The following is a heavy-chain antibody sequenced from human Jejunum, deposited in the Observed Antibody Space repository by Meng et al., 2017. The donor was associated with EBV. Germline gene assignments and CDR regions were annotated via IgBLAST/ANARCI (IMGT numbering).Heavy chain of an antibody. CDR1: GISFGYSS. J-gene: IGHJ4*02. V-gene: IGHV3-11*01. CDR3: ARGAGNGWFDY. CDR2: IRSDDAGL. D-gene: IGHD6-19*01. Sequence: QLQVVGSGGCLSQPRGSLCPSCAGSGISFGYSSMTLVRQARRTGLEWVSYIRSDDAGLFYADSVKGRFTMSKDYAKNSVCLEMNSLRVEDTAMYSCARGAGNGWFDYWGQGSLVTVSS.